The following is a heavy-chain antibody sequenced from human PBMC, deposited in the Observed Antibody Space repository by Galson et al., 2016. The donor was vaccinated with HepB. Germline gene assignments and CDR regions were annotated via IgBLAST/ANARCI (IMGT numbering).Heavy chain of an antibody. Sequence: SVKVSCKASGYTFTSYYMHWVRQAPGQGLEWMGIINPSGGRTSYAQKFQGRVTMTRDTSTITIYMELSSLRSEDTAVYYWARDRREYSSSSGDWYWGQGTLVTVSS. CDR2: INPSGGRT. V-gene: IGHV1-46*01. CDR1: GYTFTSYY. D-gene: IGHD6-6*01. CDR3: ARDRREYSSSSGDWY. J-gene: IGHJ4*02.